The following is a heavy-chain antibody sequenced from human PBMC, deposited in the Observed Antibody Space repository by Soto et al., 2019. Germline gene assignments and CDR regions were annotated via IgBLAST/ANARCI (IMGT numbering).Heavy chain of an antibody. CDR3: ASLGGYYQSPDP. CDR1: GGSLSPNY. J-gene: IGHJ5*02. V-gene: IGHV4-59*08. CDR2: IYYGGTT. Sequence: SETLSLTYTVSGGSLSPNYWSWIRQPPGKGLEWIGYIYYGGTTTNNPSLNSRVAISIDTSKNQFSLTLSSVTAADTAVYYCASLGGYYQSPDPWGKGILVTVSS. D-gene: IGHD3-22*01.